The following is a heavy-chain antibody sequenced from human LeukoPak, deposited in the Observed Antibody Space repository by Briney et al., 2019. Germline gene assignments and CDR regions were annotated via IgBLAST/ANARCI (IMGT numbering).Heavy chain of an antibody. CDR2: IYQSGST. D-gene: IGHD2-2*01. CDR3: ARVASRWFDP. Sequence: PPETLSLTCAVSGASISSGGYSWSWIRQPPGKGLEWIGYIYQSGSTSYSPSLKSRVTISLDRSKNQFSLILSSVTAADTAVYYCARVASRWFDPWGQGTLVTVSS. J-gene: IGHJ5*02. CDR1: GASISSGGYS. V-gene: IGHV4-30-2*01.